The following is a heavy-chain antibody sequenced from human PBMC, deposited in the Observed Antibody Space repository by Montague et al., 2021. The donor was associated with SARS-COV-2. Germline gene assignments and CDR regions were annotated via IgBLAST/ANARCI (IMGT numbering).Heavy chain of an antibody. D-gene: IGHD2-21*02. CDR2: IYTSGRT. V-gene: IGHV4-61*02. J-gene: IGHJ4*02. CDR1: GDSIGSGSYY. CDR3: ARAPDDCGTFGY. Sequence: TLSLTCSVSGDSIGSGSYYWSWIRRAAGEGLEWIGRIYTSGRTDYNPSLINRVIISLDTSKNQFSLKLSSLTTADTGVYYCARAPDDCGTFGYWGQGIPVIVSP.